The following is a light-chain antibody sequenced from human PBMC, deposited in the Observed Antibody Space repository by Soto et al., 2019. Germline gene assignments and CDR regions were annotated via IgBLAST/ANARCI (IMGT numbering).Light chain of an antibody. Sequence: IVLIQSPATLSVSPGERATLSCRASQNISNYLIWYQQKPGQAPRLLIYWASTRESGVPDRFSGSGSGTDFTLTISSLQAEDVAVYYCQQYYSTPLTFGGGTKVDIK. CDR1: QNISNY. CDR2: WAS. J-gene: IGKJ4*01. V-gene: IGKV3D-15*02. CDR3: QQYYSTPLT.